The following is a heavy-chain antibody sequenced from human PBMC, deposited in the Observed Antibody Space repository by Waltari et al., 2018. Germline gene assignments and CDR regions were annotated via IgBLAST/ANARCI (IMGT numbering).Heavy chain of an antibody. J-gene: IGHJ5*02. D-gene: IGHD2-2*01. CDR2: INTNTGNP. V-gene: IGHV7-4-1*02. CDR3: AREVVPAATIVVNWFDP. Sequence: QVQLVQSGSELKKPGASVKVSCKASGYTFTNYAINWLRQAPGQGLELMGWINTNTGNPTDVQGFTGRFVFSLDTSVSTAYLQINSLKADDTAVYYCAREVVPAATIVVNWFDPWGQGTLVTVSS. CDR1: GYTFTNYA.